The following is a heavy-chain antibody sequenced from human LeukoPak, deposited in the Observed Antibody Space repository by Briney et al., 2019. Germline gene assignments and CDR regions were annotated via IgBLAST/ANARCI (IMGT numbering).Heavy chain of an antibody. D-gene: IGHD3-22*01. Sequence: GGSLRLSCVASRFTFSNYWMSWVRQAPGKGLEWVANINQDGSKKVYADSMKGRFTISRDNSKNTLYLQMNSLRAEDTAVYYCARDRSSGYYALSDYWGQGTLVTVSS. CDR2: INQDGSKK. CDR3: ARDRSSGYYALSDY. V-gene: IGHV3-7*01. J-gene: IGHJ4*02. CDR1: RFTFSNYW.